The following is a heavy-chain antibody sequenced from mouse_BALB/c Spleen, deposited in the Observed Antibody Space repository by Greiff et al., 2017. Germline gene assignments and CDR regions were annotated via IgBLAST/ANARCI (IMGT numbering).Heavy chain of an antibody. D-gene: IGHD1-2*01. CDR1: GFTFSSYG. Sequence: DVKLVESGGDLVKPGGSLKLSCAASGFTFSSYGMSWVRQTPDKRLEWVATISSGGSYTYYPDSVKGRFTISRDNAKNTLYLQMSSLKSEDTAMYYCARDYGYDAMDYWGQGTSVTVSS. V-gene: IGHV5-6*02. CDR2: ISSGGSYT. J-gene: IGHJ4*01. CDR3: ARDYGYDAMDY.